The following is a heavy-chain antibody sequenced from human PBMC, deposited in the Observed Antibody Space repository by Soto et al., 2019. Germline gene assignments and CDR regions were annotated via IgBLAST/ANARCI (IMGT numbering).Heavy chain of an antibody. J-gene: IGHJ4*02. CDR2: ISSNGGTT. CDR1: GFTFSSYD. Sequence: EVQLAESGGGMVQPGGSLRLSCVASGFTFSSYDMHWVRQAPGKGLEYVSSISSNGGTTYYGNSVKGRFTISRDNSXXXXXXXXXXXXXXXXXXXXXXXXXXXXXXYWGQGTLVT. CDR3: XXXXXXXXXY. V-gene: IGHV3-64*01.